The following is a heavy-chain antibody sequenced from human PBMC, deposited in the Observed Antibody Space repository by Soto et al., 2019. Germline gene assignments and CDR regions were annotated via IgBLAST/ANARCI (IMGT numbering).Heavy chain of an antibody. CDR2: IYYSGST. CDR3: ARMARGPAAIFYFDY. D-gene: IGHD2-2*01. V-gene: IGHV4-39*07. CDR1: GGSISSSSYY. J-gene: IGHJ4*02. Sequence: SETLSLTCTVSGGSISSSSYYWGWIRQPPGKGLEWIGSIYYSGSTNYNPSLKSRVTISVDTSKNQFSLKLSSVTAADTAVYYCARMARGPAAIFYFDYWGQGTLVTVSS.